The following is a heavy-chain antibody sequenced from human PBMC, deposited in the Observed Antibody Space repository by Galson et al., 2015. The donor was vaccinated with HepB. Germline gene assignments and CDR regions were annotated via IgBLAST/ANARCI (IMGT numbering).Heavy chain of an antibody. Sequence: SVKVSCKASGYTFTSYAMHWVRQAPGQRLEWMGWINAGNGNTKYSQKFQGRVTITRDTSASTAYMELSSLRSEDTAVYYCASVTIQHRYYYYYGMDVWGQGTTVTVSS. CDR2: INAGNGNT. CDR1: GYTFTSYA. CDR3: ASVTIQHRYYYYYGMDV. V-gene: IGHV1-3*01. J-gene: IGHJ6*02. D-gene: IGHD4-11*01.